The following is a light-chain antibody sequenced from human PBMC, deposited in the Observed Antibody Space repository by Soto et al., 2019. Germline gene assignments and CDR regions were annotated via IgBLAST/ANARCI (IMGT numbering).Light chain of an antibody. Sequence: QSVLTQPASVSGSPGQSITISCTGTSSDVGGYNYVSWYQQHPGKAPKLMIYDVSNRPSGVSNRFSGSKSSNTASLTISGLQAEDEADYYCSSYTSSSILGYVFGTGTKVTVL. J-gene: IGLJ1*01. CDR2: DVS. V-gene: IGLV2-14*01. CDR1: SSDVGGYNY. CDR3: SSYTSSSILGYV.